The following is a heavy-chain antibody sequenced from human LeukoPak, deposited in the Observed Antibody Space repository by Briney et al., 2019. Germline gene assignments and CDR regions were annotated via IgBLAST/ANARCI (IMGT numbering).Heavy chain of an antibody. J-gene: IGHJ4*02. D-gene: IGHD6-19*01. CDR2: INNDGSGT. CDR1: GFTFSSYW. V-gene: IGHV3-74*01. CDR3: ARETGTGWLDY. Sequence: GGSLRLSCAASGFTFSSYWMHWVRQAPGKGPVWVSRINNDGSGTTYADSVKGRFTISRDDAKNTLYLQMNSLRAEDTAVYYCARETGTGWLDYWGQGTLVTVSS.